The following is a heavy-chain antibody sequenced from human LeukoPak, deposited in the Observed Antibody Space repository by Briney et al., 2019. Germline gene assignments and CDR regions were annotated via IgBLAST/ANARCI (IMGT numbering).Heavy chain of an antibody. CDR1: GGSISSSSYY. CDR3: ARRTYYYGSGISSEAIDI. V-gene: IGHV4-39*01. J-gene: IGHJ3*02. D-gene: IGHD3-10*01. CDR2: IYYSGST. Sequence: SETLSLTCTVSGGSISSSSYYWGWIRQPPGKGLEWIGSIYYSGSTYYNPSLKSRVTISVDTSKNQFSLKLSSVTAADTAVYYCARRTYYYGSGISSEAIDIWGQGKMVTVSS.